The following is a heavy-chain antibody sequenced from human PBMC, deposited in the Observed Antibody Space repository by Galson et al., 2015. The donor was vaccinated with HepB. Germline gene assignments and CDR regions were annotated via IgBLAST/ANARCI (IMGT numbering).Heavy chain of an antibody. CDR1: GFTFSSYA. D-gene: IGHD6-19*01. CDR3: AKDGGRGVAVAEDYFDY. J-gene: IGHJ4*02. Sequence: LRLSCAASGFTFSSYAMSWVRQAPGKGLEWVSAISGSGGSTYYADSVKGRFTISRDNSKNTLYLQMNSLRAEDTAVYYCAKDGGRGVAVAEDYFDYWGQGTLVTVSS. CDR2: ISGSGGST. V-gene: IGHV3-23*01.